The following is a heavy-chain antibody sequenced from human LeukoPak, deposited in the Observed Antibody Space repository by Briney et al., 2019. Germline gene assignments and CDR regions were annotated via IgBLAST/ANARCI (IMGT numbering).Heavy chain of an antibody. CDR1: GGSISSGGYS. CDR2: IYHSGST. V-gene: IGHV4-30-2*01. D-gene: IGHD4-23*01. CDR3: ATDYGGNSREFDY. Sequence: SETLSLTCAVSGGSISSGGYSWSWIRQPPGKGLEWIGYIYHSGSTYYNPSLKSRVTISVDRSKNQFSLKLSSVTAADTAVYYCATDYGGNSREFDYWGQGTLVTVSS. J-gene: IGHJ4*02.